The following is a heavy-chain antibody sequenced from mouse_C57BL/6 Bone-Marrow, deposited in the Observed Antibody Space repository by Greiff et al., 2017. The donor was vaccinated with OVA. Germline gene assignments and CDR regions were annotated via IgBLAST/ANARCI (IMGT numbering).Heavy chain of an antibody. CDR1: GYAFTNYL. D-gene: IGHD2-5*01. J-gene: IGHJ4*01. CDR2: INPGSGGT. V-gene: IGHV1-54*01. CDR3: AREGAYYSIYYAMDY. Sequence: VHLVESGAELVRPGTSVKVPCKASGYAFTNYLIEWVKQRPGQGLEWIGVINPGSGGTNYNEKFKGKATLTADKSSSTAYMQLSSLTSEDSAVYFCAREGAYYSIYYAMDYWGQGTSVTVSS.